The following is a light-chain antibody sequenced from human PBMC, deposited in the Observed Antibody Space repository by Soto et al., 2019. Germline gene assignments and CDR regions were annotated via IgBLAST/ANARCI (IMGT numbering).Light chain of an antibody. J-gene: IGKJ1*01. V-gene: IGKV1-5*03. CDR1: QSISSW. Sequence: DIQMTQSPSTLSGSVGDRVTITCRASQSISSWLAWYQQKPGKAPKLLIYKASSLESGVPSRFSGSGSGTGFTLTISSLQPDDFATYYCQQYNSYWTFGQGTKVDI. CDR2: KAS. CDR3: QQYNSYWT.